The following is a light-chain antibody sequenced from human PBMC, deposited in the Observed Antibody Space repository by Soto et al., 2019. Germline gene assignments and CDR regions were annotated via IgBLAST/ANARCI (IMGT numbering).Light chain of an antibody. CDR3: QQYGSLPWT. Sequence: EIVLTQSPGTLSLSPGERATLSCRASQSVSSSFLDWYQQKLGQAPRLLIYGASSRATVLPDKFSGSGSGTDFILIISRLEHEGFAVYYCQQYGSLPWTFGQGTKGEIK. J-gene: IGKJ1*01. CDR1: QSVSSSF. V-gene: IGKV3-20*01. CDR2: GAS.